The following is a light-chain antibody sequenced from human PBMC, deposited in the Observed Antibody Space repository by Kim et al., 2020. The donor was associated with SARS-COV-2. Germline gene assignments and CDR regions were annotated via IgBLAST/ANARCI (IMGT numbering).Light chain of an antibody. Sequence: ESPGQTASITCSGEKLGDKYACWYQQKPGQSPVLVIYQDSKRPSGIPERFSGSNSGNTATLTISGTQAMDEADYYCQAWDSSTAVFGTGTQLTVL. CDR2: QDS. J-gene: IGLJ1*01. V-gene: IGLV3-1*01. CDR3: QAWDSSTAV. CDR1: KLGDKY.